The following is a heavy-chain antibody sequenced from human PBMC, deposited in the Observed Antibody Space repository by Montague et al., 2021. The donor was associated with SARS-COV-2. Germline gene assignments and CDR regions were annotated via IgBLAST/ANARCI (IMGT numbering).Heavy chain of an antibody. V-gene: IGHV4-61*02. CDR3: ARDIAVAGLFDY. Sequence: TLSLTCTVSGGSINSGSYYWSWIRQPAGKGLEWIGRISISGSTNYNPSLKSRVTISVDTSKNQFSLKLSSVTAADTAVHYCARDIAVAGLFDYWGQGTLVTVSS. J-gene: IGHJ4*02. D-gene: IGHD6-19*01. CDR1: GGSINSGSYY. CDR2: ISISGST.